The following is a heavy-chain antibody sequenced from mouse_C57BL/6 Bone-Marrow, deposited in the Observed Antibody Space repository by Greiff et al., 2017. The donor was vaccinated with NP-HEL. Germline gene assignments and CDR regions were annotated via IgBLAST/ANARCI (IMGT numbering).Heavy chain of an antibody. J-gene: IGHJ2*01. V-gene: IGHV1-55*01. CDR1: GYTFTSYW. CDR3: ARDSLSPLDY. CDR2: IYPGSGST. Sequence: QVQLKQPGAELVKPGASVKMSCKASGYTFTSYWITWVKQRPGQGLEWIGDIYPGSGSTNYNEKFKSKATLTVDTSSITAYMQLSSLTSEDSAVYYCARDSLSPLDYWRQGTTLTVSS. D-gene: IGHD3-2*02.